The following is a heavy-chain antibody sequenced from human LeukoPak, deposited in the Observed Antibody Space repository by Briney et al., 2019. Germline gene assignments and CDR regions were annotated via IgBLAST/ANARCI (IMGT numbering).Heavy chain of an antibody. V-gene: IGHV1-2*02. D-gene: IGHD2-2*01. J-gene: IGHJ3*02. CDR3: AREDPVVPAAIDAFDT. CDR1: GYTFTGYY. CDR2: INPNSGGT. Sequence: ASVKVSCKASGYTFTGYYMHWVRQAPGQGLEWMGWINPNSGGTNYAQKFQGRVTMTRDTSISTAYMELSRLRSDDTAVYYCAREDPVVPAAIDAFDTWGQGTMVTVSS.